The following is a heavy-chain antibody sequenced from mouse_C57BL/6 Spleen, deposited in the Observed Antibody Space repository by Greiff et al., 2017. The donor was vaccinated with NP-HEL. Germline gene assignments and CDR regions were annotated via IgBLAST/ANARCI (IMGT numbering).Heavy chain of an antibody. Sequence: QVQLQQPGAELVKPGASVKMSCKASGYTLTSYWITWVKRRPGQGLEGIGDFYPGSGSTNYNEKFKSKATLTVDTSSSTAYMQLSSLTSEDSAVYYCARSGYYGSSPWFAYWGQGTLVTVSA. V-gene: IGHV1-55*01. CDR2: FYPGSGST. D-gene: IGHD1-1*01. CDR1: GYTLTSYW. J-gene: IGHJ3*01. CDR3: ARSGYYGSSPWFAY.